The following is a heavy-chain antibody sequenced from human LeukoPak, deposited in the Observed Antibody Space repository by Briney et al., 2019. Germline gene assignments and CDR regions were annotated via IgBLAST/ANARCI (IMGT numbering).Heavy chain of an antibody. CDR2: ISYDGSNK. V-gene: IGHV3-30-3*01. D-gene: IGHD6-13*01. CDR3: AREPIAAAGDNLFDP. CDR1: GFTFSSYA. Sequence: PGRSLRLSCAASGFTFSSYAMHWVRQAPGKGLEWVAVISYDGSNKYYADSVKGRFTISRDNSKNTLYLQMNSLRAEDTAVYYCAREPIAAAGDNLFDPWGQGTLVTVSS. J-gene: IGHJ5*02.